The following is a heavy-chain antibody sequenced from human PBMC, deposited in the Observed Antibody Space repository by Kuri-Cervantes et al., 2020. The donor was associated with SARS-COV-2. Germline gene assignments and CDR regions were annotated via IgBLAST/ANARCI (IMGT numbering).Heavy chain of an antibody. CDR3: ARGRTVTTLYYYYYDMDV. V-gene: IGHV4-34*01. CDR2: INHSGST. D-gene: IGHD4-11*01. J-gene: IGHJ6*02. CDR1: GFTFSSYS. Sequence: SCAASGFTFSSYSMNWVRQAPGKGLEWIGEINHSGSTNYNPSLKSRVTISVDTSKNQFSLKLSSVTAADTAVYYCARGRTVTTLYYYYYDMDVWGQGTTVTVSS.